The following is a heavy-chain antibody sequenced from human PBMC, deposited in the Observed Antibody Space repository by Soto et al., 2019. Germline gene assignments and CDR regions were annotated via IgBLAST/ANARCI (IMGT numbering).Heavy chain of an antibody. V-gene: IGHV4-59*01. J-gene: IGHJ4*02. CDR3: AGSKNRGGFFDY. CDR1: GVSIRSYF. CDR2: IYYTAET. D-gene: IGHD3-10*01. Sequence: SETLSLTCSVSGVSIRSYFWSWIRQPPGKGLEWIGYIYYTAETKLRPSLQSRGTISADPSRKQFSLTLTSVTAADTALYFCAGSKNRGGFFDYWGQGALVTVSS.